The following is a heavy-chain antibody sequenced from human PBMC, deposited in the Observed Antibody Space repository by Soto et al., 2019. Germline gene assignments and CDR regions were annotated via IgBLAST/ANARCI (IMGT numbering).Heavy chain of an antibody. CDR3: ARAIDGYYSWFDP. V-gene: IGHV1-3*01. Sequence: ASVKVSCKTSGYTFTSYAIQWVRQAPGQRLEWMGWINAGNGNTKYSQKFQDRLTITRDTSATTVYMELSSLTSEDTAVYFCARAIDGYYSWFDPWGKGTLVTVSS. CDR2: INAGNGNT. CDR1: GYTFTSYA. D-gene: IGHD3-3*01. J-gene: IGHJ5*02.